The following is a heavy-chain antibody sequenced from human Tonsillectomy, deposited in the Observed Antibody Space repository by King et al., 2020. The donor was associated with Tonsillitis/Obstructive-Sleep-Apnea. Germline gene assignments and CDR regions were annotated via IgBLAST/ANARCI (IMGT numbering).Heavy chain of an antibody. CDR3: TLRSSI. CDR2: IHTNADGGTI. V-gene: IGHV3-15*05. D-gene: IGHD5/OR15-5a*01. CDR1: GFTFSNAW. Sequence: EVQLVESGGGLVKPGESLRLSCVVSGFTFSNAWMSWVRQAPGKGLEWVGRIHTNADGGTIDYVAPVKGRFTISRDDSENTVYLQMNSLKTEDTAVYYCTLRSSIRGQGTLVPVSS. J-gene: IGHJ4*02.